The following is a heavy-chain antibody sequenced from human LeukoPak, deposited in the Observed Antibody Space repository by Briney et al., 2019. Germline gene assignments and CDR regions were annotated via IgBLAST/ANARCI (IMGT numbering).Heavy chain of an antibody. J-gene: IGHJ4*02. CDR3: ARDLSGIAGYTYGRGIDY. Sequence: GGSLRLSCTASGFTFSSYSMNWVRQAPGKGLEWVSYISSSSSTIYYADSVKGRFTISRDNAKTSLYLQMNSLRAEDTAVYYCARDLSGIAGYTYGRGIDYWGQGTLVTVSS. CDR1: GFTFSSYS. D-gene: IGHD5-18*01. V-gene: IGHV3-48*04. CDR2: ISSSSSTI.